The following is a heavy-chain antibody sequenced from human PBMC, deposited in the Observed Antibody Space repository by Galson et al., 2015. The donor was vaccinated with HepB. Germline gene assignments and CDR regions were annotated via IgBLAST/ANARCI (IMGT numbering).Heavy chain of an antibody. V-gene: IGHV3-15*01. J-gene: IGHJ6*02. CDR2: IKSKTDGRTT. CDR1: GFTFSNAW. Sequence: SLRLSCAASGFTFSNAWMSWVRQAPGKGLEWVGRIKSKTDGRTTDYAAPVKGRFTISRDDSKNTLYLQMNSLKTEDTAVYYCTTSVAGPYYYYGMDVWGQGTTVTVSS. D-gene: IGHD6-19*01. CDR3: TTSVAGPYYYYGMDV.